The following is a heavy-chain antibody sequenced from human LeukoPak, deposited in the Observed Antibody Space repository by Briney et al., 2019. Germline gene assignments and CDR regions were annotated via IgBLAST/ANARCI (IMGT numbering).Heavy chain of an antibody. CDR2: MNPNSGNT. CDR3: SRLAGCGGDCYSEGDY. Sequence: ASVKVSCKASGYTFTSYDINWVRQATGQGLEWMGWMNPNSGNTGYAQKFQGRVTMTRNTSTTTTYMELSSLTSDDTALYYCSRLAGCGGDCYSEGDYWGQGTLVIVSS. D-gene: IGHD2-21*02. CDR1: GYTFTSYD. V-gene: IGHV1-8*01. J-gene: IGHJ4*02.